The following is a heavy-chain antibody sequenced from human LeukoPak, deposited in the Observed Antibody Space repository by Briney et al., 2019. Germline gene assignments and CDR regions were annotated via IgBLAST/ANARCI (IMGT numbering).Heavy chain of an antibody. D-gene: IGHD6-19*01. CDR3: AKDFQWLDYYYYYGMDV. Sequence: PGGSLRLSCAASGFTFDDYAMHWVRQAPGKGLEWVSGISWNSGSIGYADSVKGRFTISRDNAKNSLYLQMNSLRAEDTALYYCAKDFQWLDYYYYYGMDVWGQGTTVTVSS. CDR1: GFTFDDYA. CDR2: ISWNSGSI. V-gene: IGHV3-9*01. J-gene: IGHJ6*02.